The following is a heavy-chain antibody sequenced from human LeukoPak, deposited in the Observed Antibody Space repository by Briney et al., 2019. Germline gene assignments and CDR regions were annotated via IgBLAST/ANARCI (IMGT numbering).Heavy chain of an antibody. CDR3: ASSAVPAAHYFDY. J-gene: IGHJ4*02. CDR1: GGSFSGYY. CDR2: INHSGST. Sequence: SETLSLTCAVYGGSFSGYYWSWIRQPPGKGLEWIGEINHSGSTNYNPSLKSRVTISVDTSKNQFSLKLSSVTAADTAVYYCASSAVPAAHYFDYWGQGTLVTVSS. V-gene: IGHV4-34*01. D-gene: IGHD2-2*01.